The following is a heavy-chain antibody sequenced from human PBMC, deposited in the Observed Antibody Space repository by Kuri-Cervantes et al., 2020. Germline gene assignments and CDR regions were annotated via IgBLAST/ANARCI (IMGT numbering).Heavy chain of an antibody. V-gene: IGHV3-30*03. Sequence: GGSLRLSCAASGFTFSSYNMHWVRQAPGKGLEWVAVISYDGSNKYYADSVKGRFTISRDNSKNTLYLQMNSLRAEDTAVYYCARDGSGSYYNHLPCYFDYWGQGTLVTVSS. CDR2: ISYDGSNK. CDR1: GFTFSSYN. CDR3: ARDGSGSYYNHLPCYFDY. D-gene: IGHD3-10*01. J-gene: IGHJ4*02.